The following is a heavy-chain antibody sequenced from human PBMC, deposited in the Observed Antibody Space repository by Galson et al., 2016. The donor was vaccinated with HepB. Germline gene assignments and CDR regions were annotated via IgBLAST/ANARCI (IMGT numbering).Heavy chain of an antibody. Sequence: SLRLSCAASGFIFSDYYIDWVRQAPGRGLEWVGRSRSKANGFTTEYAASVKGRFTFSRDDSKTSLYLQMNSLKTEDTAVYYCARVGPLVSQSYHYGMDVWGQGTTVTVSS. CDR1: GFIFSDYY. CDR2: SRSKANGFTT. J-gene: IGHJ6*02. CDR3: ARVGPLVSQSYHYGMDV. V-gene: IGHV3-72*01. D-gene: IGHD3-9*01.